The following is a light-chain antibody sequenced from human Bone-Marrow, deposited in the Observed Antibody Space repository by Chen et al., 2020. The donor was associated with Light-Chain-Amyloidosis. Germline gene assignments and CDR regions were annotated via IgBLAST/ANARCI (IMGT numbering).Light chain of an antibody. Sequence: NFMLTQPHSVSESPGKTVIISCTRSSGSIATNYVQWYQQRPGSSPTTVIYEDDQRPSGVPDRFSGSIDSSSNSASLTIAGLEAEDEADYYCQSYQGSSQGVFGGGTKLTVL. CDR1: SGSIATNY. J-gene: IGLJ3*02. CDR2: EDD. CDR3: QSYQGSSQGV. V-gene: IGLV6-57*01.